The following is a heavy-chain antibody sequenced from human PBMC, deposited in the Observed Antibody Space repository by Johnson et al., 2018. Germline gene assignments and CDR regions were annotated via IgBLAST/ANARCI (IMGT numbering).Heavy chain of an antibody. CDR2: ISSSSNYI. D-gene: IGHD5-24*01. Sequence: EVQLLESGGGLVKXGGSLRLSCAASGFTFNSYSMNWVRQAPGKGLEWVSSISSSSNYIYYADSVKGRFTISRDNAKNSLYLQMNSLRAEDTAVYYCARPQAATISDAFDIWGQGTMVTVSS. V-gene: IGHV3-21*01. CDR3: ARPQAATISDAFDI. J-gene: IGHJ3*02. CDR1: GFTFNSYS.